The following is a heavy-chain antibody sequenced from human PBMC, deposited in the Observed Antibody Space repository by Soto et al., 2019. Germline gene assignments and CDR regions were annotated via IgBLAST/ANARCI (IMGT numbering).Heavy chain of an antibody. CDR1: GFTYSTYS. Sequence: PGGSLRLSCAASGFTYSTYSMNWVRQAPGKGPEWVSSISSSSSSTYYADSVKGRFTISRDNAKKSLYLQMNSLTAEDTAVYFCATSTYYYDSSGYSPGGYFDYWGQGTLVTVSS. CDR2: ISSSSSST. V-gene: IGHV3-21*01. CDR3: ATSTYYYDSSGYSPGGYFDY. J-gene: IGHJ4*02. D-gene: IGHD3-22*01.